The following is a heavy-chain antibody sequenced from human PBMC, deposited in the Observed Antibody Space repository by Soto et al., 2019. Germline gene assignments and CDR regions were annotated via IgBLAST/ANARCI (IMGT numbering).Heavy chain of an antibody. CDR2: INAGNGNT. D-gene: IGHD2-2*01. CDR3: AREGTGYFISTSCTHYGMDF. J-gene: IGHJ6*02. CDR1: GYTFTSYA. Sequence: GASVKVSCKASGYTFTSYAMHWVRQAPGQRLEWMGWINAGNGNTKYSQKFQGRVTITRDTSASTAYMELSSLRSEDTAVYYCAREGTGYFISTSCTHYGMDFCGQGTTVTVSS. V-gene: IGHV1-3*01.